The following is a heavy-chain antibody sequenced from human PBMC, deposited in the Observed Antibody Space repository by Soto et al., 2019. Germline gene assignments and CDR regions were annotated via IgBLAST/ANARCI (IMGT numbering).Heavy chain of an antibody. J-gene: IGHJ5*02. V-gene: IGHV1-46*01. CDR3: AKGSSGSYLNCFGP. CDR1: GYTFTNYY. Sequence: GASVKVSCKTSGYTFTNYYIHWVRQAPGQGLEWMGIVNPSSGSTSYPQKFQGRVTMTRDTSTSTVYMDLSSLKSEDTAVYYCAKGSSGSYLNCFGPWGQGTLVTVSS. CDR2: VNPSSGST. D-gene: IGHD1-26*01.